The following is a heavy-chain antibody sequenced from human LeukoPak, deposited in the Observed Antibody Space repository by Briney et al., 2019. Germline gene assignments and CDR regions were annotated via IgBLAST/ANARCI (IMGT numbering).Heavy chain of an antibody. J-gene: IGHJ4*02. CDR1: GFTFSSHW. CDR2: INSEGRTT. D-gene: IGHD2-15*01. Sequence: GGSLRLSCAASGFTFSSHWMHWVRQAPGMGLVWVSRINSEGRTTDYADSVEGRFTISRDNSKNTLYLQMNSLRAKDTAVYYCAKDRPLLTLTPYFDYWGQGTLVTVSS. CDR3: AKDRPLLTLTPYFDY. V-gene: IGHV3-74*01.